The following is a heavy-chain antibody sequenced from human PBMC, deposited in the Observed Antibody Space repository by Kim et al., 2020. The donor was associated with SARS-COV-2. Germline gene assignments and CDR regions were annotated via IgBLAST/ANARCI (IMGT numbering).Heavy chain of an antibody. CDR1: GFTFSSYG. D-gene: IGHD6-13*01. CDR3: AKGVLPAAAPSHFDY. J-gene: IGHJ4*02. Sequence: GGSLRLSCAASGFTFSSYGMHWVRQAPGKGLEWVAVISYDGSNKYYADSVKGRFTISRDNSKNTLYLQMNSLRAEDTAVYYCAKGVLPAAAPSHFDYWGQGTLVTVSS. V-gene: IGHV3-30*18. CDR2: ISYDGSNK.